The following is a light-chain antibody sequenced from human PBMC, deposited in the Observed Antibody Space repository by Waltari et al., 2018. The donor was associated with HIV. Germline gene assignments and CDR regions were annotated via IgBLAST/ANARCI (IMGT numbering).Light chain of an antibody. Sequence: QSVVTQPPSASGTPGQRITISCSGSTSHIGSNPVNWYQHLPGTAPKFRIYTNHQRPSGVPDRFSGSKSGTSASLAISGIQSEDEADYYCAAWDNSLNAYVFGTGTKVTVL. J-gene: IGLJ1*01. CDR3: AAWDNSLNAYV. CDR1: TSHIGSNP. V-gene: IGLV1-44*01. CDR2: TNH.